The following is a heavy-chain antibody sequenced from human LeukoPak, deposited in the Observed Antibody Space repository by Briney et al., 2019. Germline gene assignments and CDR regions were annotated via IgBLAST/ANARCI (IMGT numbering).Heavy chain of an antibody. V-gene: IGHV1-8*01. J-gene: IGHJ5*02. CDR2: MNPNSGNT. CDR3: ARGPLHHSSSDNWFDP. CDR1: GYTFTSYD. Sequence: GESLKISCKASGYTFTSYDINWVRQATGQGLEWMGWMNPNSGNTGYAQKFQGRVTMTRNTSISTAYMELSSLRSEDTAVYYCARGPLHHSSSDNWFDPWGQGTLVTVSS. D-gene: IGHD6-6*01.